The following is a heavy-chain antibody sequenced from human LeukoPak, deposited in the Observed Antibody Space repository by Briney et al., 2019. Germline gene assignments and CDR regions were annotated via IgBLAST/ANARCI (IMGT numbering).Heavy chain of an antibody. Sequence: SVKVSCKASGGTFSSYAISWVRQAPGQGLEWMGRIIPILGIANYAQKFQGRVTITADKSTSTAYMELSSLRSEDTAVYYCAREAIRLRLGELSLLGYFDYWGQGTLVAVSS. D-gene: IGHD3-16*02. J-gene: IGHJ4*02. CDR1: GGTFSSYA. CDR3: AREAIRLRLGELSLLGYFDY. CDR2: IIPILGIA. V-gene: IGHV1-69*04.